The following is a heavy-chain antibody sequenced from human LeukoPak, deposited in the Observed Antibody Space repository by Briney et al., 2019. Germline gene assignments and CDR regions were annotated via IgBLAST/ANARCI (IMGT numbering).Heavy chain of an antibody. Sequence: SETLSLTCAVYGGSFSGYYWSWIRQPPGKGLEWIGEINHSGSTNYNPSLKSRVTISVDTSKNQFSLKLSSVTAADTAVYYCASHGLGVDYYDSSGYVAEYFQHWGQGTLVTVSP. CDR1: GGSFSGYY. D-gene: IGHD3-22*01. CDR2: INHSGST. CDR3: ASHGLGVDYYDSSGYVAEYFQH. V-gene: IGHV4-34*01. J-gene: IGHJ1*01.